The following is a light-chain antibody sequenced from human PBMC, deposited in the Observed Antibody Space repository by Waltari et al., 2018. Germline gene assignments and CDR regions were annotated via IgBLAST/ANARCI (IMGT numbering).Light chain of an antibody. CDR1: RGVSSSY. CDR3: QQYGSSPPLT. V-gene: IGKV3-20*01. CDR2: GAS. J-gene: IGKJ4*02. Sequence: EIVLTQSPGTLSLSPGERATLSCGASRGVSSSYLAWYQQKPGQAPRPLVYGASSRATGMPDRFSGSGAGTDFTLTISRLEPEEFAVYYCQQYGSSPPLTFGGGTKVEIK.